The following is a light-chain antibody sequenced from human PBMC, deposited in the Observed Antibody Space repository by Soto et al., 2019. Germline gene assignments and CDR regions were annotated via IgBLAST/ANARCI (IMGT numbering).Light chain of an antibody. CDR1: QGISSY. Sequence: AIRMTQSPSSFSASTGDRVTITCRASQGISSYLAWYQQKPGKAPKLLIYAASTLQSGVPSRFSGSGSGTDFTLTISCLQSEDFAAYYCQQLNTFPPFFTFGPGTKVDIK. V-gene: IGKV1-8*01. CDR2: AAS. CDR3: QQLNTFPPFFT. J-gene: IGKJ3*01.